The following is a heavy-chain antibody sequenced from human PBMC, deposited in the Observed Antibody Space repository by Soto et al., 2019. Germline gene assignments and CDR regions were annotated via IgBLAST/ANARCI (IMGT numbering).Heavy chain of an antibody. V-gene: IGHV3-21*01. CDR3: ARDLTLRGYSYGTFDY. D-gene: IGHD5-18*01. J-gene: IGHJ4*02. CDR1: GFTFSSYS. Sequence: EVQLVESGGGPVKPGGSLRLSCAASGFTFSSYSMNWVRQAPGKGLEWVSSISSSSSYIYYADSVKGRFTISRDNAKNSLYLQMNSLRAEDTAVYYCARDLTLRGYSYGTFDYWGQGTLVTVSS. CDR2: ISSSSSYI.